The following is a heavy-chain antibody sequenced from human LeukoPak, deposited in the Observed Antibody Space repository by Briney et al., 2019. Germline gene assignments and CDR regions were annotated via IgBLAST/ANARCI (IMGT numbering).Heavy chain of an antibody. J-gene: IGHJ4*02. V-gene: IGHV3-23*01. CDR1: GFTFSSYA. D-gene: IGHD4-17*01. CDR2: ISGSGGST. CDR3: AKDTYDYGDYEVADY. Sequence: GGSLRLSCAASGFTFSSYAMSWVRQAPGKGLEWVSAISGSGGSTYYADSVKGRFTLSRDNSKNTLYLQMNSLRAEDTAVYYCAKDTYDYGDYEVADYWGQGTLVTVSS.